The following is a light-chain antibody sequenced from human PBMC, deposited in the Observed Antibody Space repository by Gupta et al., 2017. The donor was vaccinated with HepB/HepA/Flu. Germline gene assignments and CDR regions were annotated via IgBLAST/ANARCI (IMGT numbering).Light chain of an antibody. CDR1: QSVLASSNSKNF. CDR2: WAS. V-gene: IGKV4-1*01. J-gene: IGKJ2*03. Sequence: DIVITQSPAPPAVSASERATLNCRSSQSVLASSNSKNFLAWYQQKPGQPPKLLIYWASTRESGVPDSFSGSGSGTDFTLTISSLQAEDVAVYYCQQDDNTPYSFGQGTKLEIK. CDR3: QQDDNTPYS.